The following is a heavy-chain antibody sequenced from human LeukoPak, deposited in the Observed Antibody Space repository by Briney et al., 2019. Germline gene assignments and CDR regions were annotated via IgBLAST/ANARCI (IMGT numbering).Heavy chain of an antibody. CDR3: AMAYSSSWYYFDY. CDR2: IYYSGST. J-gene: IGHJ4*02. Sequence: SQTLSLTCTVSGDSISSGGYYWSWIRQHPGKGLEWIGYIYYSGSTYYNPSLKSRVTISLDTSKNQFSLKLSSVTAADTAVYYCAMAYSSSWYYFDYWGQGTLVTVSS. D-gene: IGHD6-13*01. V-gene: IGHV4-31*03. CDR1: GDSISSGGYY.